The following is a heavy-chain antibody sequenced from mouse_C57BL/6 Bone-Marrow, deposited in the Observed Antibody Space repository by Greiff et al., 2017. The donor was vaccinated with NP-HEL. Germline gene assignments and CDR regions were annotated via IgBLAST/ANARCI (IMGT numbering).Heavy chain of an antibody. V-gene: IGHV7-4*01. Sequence: EVKLVESGGGLVQPGASLRLSCAASGFTFTDYYMSWVRQPPGKAPEWFALLRNKANGYTTEYTASVKGRFTISRDNSQNILYLQMNTLRAEDIATYYCVKAVSVRSRYYAMDYWGQGTSVTVSS. CDR2: LRNKANGYTT. CDR1: GFTFTDYY. CDR3: VKAVSVRSRYYAMDY. J-gene: IGHJ4*01.